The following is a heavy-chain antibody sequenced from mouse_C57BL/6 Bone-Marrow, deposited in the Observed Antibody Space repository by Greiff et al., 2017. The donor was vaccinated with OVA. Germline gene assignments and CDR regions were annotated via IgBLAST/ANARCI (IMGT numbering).Heavy chain of an antibody. V-gene: IGHV5-4*01. J-gene: IGHJ1*03. Sequence: EVQLVESGGGLVKPGGSLKLSCAASGFTLSIYAMSWVRQTPEKRLEWVATISDGGSYTYYPDNVKGRFTISRDNAKNNLYLQMSHLKSEDTAMYYCARGNSGYGWYFDVWGTGTTVTVSS. CDR1: GFTLSIYA. CDR3: ARGNSGYGWYFDV. CDR2: ISDGGSYT. D-gene: IGHD3-2*02.